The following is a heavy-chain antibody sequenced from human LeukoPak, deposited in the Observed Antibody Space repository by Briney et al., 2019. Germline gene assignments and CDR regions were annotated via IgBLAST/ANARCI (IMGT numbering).Heavy chain of an antibody. V-gene: IGHV5-51*01. Sequence: GESLKISCKGSGYSFPNYWIAWLRQMPGKGLEFMGIIYPGDSDTRYSPSFQGQVTISADKSISTAYLQWSSLKASDTAMYYCARPGEQQLVDQFDYWGQGTLVTVSS. J-gene: IGHJ4*02. D-gene: IGHD6-13*01. CDR2: IYPGDSDT. CDR3: ARPGEQQLVDQFDY. CDR1: GYSFPNYW.